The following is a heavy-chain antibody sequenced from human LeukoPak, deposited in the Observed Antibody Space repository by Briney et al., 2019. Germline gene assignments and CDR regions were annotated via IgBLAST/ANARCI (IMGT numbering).Heavy chain of an antibody. CDR2: MNPNSGNT. Sequence: ASVNVSCTASGYTFTSYDINWVRQATGQGLEWMGWMNPNSGNTGYAQKFQGRVTMTRNTSISTAYMELSSLRSEDTAVYYCARGLRMVRGVSLGYWGQGSLVTVSS. V-gene: IGHV1-8*01. CDR3: ARGLRMVRGVSLGY. D-gene: IGHD3-10*01. CDR1: GYTFTSYD. J-gene: IGHJ4*02.